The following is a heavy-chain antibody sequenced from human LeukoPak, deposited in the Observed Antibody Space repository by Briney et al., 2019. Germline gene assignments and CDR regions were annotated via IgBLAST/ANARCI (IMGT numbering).Heavy chain of an antibody. CDR3: AKTSYIASDYYYDYCMDV. D-gene: IGHD1-14*01. Sequence: GGSLRLSCAASGFTFSSYAMSWVRQAPGKGLEWVSAISGSGGSTYYADSVKGRFTISRDTSTNTLYLQMNSLRAEDTAVYFCAKTSYIASDYYYDYCMDVWGEGTTGTVSS. V-gene: IGHV3-23*01. CDR1: GFTFSSYA. CDR2: ISGSGGST. J-gene: IGHJ6*03.